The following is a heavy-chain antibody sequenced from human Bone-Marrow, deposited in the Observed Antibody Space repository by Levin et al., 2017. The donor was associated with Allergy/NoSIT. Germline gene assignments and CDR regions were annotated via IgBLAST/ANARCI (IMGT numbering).Heavy chain of an antibody. Sequence: ASVKVSCKASGYTFTSYGISWVRQAPGQGLEWMGWISAYNGNTNYAQKLQGRVTMTTDTSTSTAYMELRSLRSDDTAVYYCARGDIYCSSTSCYYRWFDPWGQGTLVTVSS. CDR2: ISAYNGNT. V-gene: IGHV1-18*01. CDR3: ARGDIYCSSTSCYYRWFDP. CDR1: GYTFTSYG. J-gene: IGHJ5*02. D-gene: IGHD2-2*01.